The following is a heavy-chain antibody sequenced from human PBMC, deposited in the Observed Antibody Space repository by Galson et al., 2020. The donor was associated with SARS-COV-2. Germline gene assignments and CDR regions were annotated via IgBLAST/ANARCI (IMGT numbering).Heavy chain of an antibody. CDR3: ARSYSIRKFDF. CDR1: RATFATDH. V-gene: IGHV1-69*13. Sequence: SVKVSCKIPRATFATDHIDWVRQAPGQGLEWMGGITPIFGTTDYAQKFENRVTITADESTNTVYMELSSLRSEDTAIYYCARSYSIRKFDFWGQGTRVTVSS. J-gene: IGHJ4*02. D-gene: IGHD2-21*01. CDR2: ITPIFGTT.